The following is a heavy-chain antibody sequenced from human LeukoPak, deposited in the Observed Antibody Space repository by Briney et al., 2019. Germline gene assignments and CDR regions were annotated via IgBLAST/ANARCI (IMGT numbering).Heavy chain of an antibody. Sequence: KASETLSLTCTVSGGSISSYYWSWIRQPPGKGLEWIGYIYYSGSTNYNPSLKSRVTISVDTSKNQFPLKLSSVTAADTAVYYCAREGGYDSSGYLYDAFDIWGQGTMVTVSS. J-gene: IGHJ3*02. V-gene: IGHV4-59*01. CDR2: IYYSGST. CDR3: AREGGYDSSGYLYDAFDI. D-gene: IGHD3-22*01. CDR1: GGSISSYY.